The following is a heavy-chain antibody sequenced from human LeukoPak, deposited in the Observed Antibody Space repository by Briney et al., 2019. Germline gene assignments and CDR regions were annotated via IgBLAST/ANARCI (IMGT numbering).Heavy chain of an antibody. J-gene: IGHJ5*02. CDR1: GGSISSYY. CDR2: IYYSGST. Sequence: SETLSLTCTVSGGSISSYYWSWIRQPPGKGLEWIGYIYYSGSTNYNPSLKSRVTISVDTSKNQCSLKLSSVTAADTAVYYCARGDYDFWSGYYGWFDPWGQGTLVTVSS. V-gene: IGHV4-59*01. CDR3: ARGDYDFWSGYYGWFDP. D-gene: IGHD3-3*01.